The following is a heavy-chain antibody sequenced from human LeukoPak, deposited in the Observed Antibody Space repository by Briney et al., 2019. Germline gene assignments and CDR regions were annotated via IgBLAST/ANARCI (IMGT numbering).Heavy chain of an antibody. J-gene: IGHJ4*02. CDR1: GYTFISYY. CDR2: MNPNNGDT. D-gene: IGHD5-12*01. CDR3: ARDDAVETVTNIDFDY. Sequence: ASVKVSCKASGYTFISYYVNWVRQAPGQGLEWMGRMNPNNGDTNYARKFQGRVTMTGDTSISTAYMEMTRLRYDDSAVYFCARDDAVETVTNIDFDYWGQGTRVTVS. V-gene: IGHV1-2*02.